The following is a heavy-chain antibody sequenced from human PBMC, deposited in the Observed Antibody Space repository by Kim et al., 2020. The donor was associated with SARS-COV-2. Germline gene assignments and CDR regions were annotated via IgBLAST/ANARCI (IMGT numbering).Heavy chain of an antibody. CDR2: LYYSGRP. D-gene: IGHD2-15*01. V-gene: IGHV4-61*08. CDR3: ARAYCSAGSCGFDF. CDR1: GASVRSGAYY. Sequence: SETLSLTCSVSGASVRSGAYYWTWIRQPPGKGLEWIGYLYYSGRPNYNPSLKSRVTISLDTSNNQFSLRLNSVTAADTAIYYCARAYCSAGSCGFDFWG. J-gene: IGHJ4*01.